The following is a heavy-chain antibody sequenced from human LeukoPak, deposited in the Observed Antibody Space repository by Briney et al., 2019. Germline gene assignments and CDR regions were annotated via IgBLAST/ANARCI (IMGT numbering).Heavy chain of an antibody. CDR3: ARQVAARPYYYYYYMDV. CDR2: IYPGDSDT. CDR1: GSSFTSYW. D-gene: IGHD6-6*01. V-gene: IGHV5-51*01. J-gene: IGHJ6*03. Sequence: KPGESLQISCQGTGSSFTSYWIGWVRQVTGKGREGRGIIYPGDSDTRYSPSFQGQVTISADKSISTAYLQWSSLKASDTAMYYCARQVAARPYYYYYYMDVWGKGTTVTVSS.